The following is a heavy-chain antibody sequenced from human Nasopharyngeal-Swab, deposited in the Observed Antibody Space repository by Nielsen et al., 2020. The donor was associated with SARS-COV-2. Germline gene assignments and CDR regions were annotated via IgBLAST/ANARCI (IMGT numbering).Heavy chain of an antibody. CDR3: ARSEAEDYSSSWYDY. V-gene: IGHV4-39*01. Sequence: WIRQPPGKGLEWIGSIYYSGSTYYNPSLKSRVTISVDTSKNQFSLKLSSVAAADTAVYYCARSEAEDYSSSWYDYWGRGTLVTSPQ. D-gene: IGHD6-13*01. CDR2: IYYSGST. J-gene: IGHJ4*02.